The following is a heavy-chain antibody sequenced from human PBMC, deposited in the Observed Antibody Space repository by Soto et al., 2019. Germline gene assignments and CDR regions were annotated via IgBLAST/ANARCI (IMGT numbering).Heavy chain of an antibody. Sequence: EVRLVESGGGLVQPGGSLSLSCVASGFTLANSWMTWIRHTPGKGLEWVAYINGDGSEKSYVDSVKGRFTISRDNAKNSLDLQMNSLRAEDTAVYYCARDPSFGAFDIWCQGIVVSVSA. CDR2: INGDGSEK. D-gene: IGHD3-16*01. CDR1: GFTLANSW. J-gene: IGHJ3*02. CDR3: ARDPSFGAFDI. V-gene: IGHV3-7*01.